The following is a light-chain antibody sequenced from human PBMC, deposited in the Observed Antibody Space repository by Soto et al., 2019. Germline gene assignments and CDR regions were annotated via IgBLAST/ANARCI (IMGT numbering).Light chain of an antibody. Sequence: EIVMTQSPATLSVSPGERATLSCRASQSVSSNLAWYQQKPGQPPRLLIYGSSTRATGIPARFSGSGSGTEFTLTISSLQSEDFAVYYCQQYNNSPPFTFGQGTKLEIK. CDR1: QSVSSN. V-gene: IGKV3-15*01. J-gene: IGKJ2*01. CDR2: GSS. CDR3: QQYNNSPPFT.